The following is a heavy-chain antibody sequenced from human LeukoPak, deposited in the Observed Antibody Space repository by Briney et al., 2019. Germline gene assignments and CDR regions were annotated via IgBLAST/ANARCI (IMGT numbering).Heavy chain of an antibody. D-gene: IGHD2-2*02. CDR1: GYTFTSYG. CDR3: ARDCSSTSCYTGGGYYYYGMDV. V-gene: IGHV1-18*01. J-gene: IGHJ6*02. CDR2: INAYNGNT. Sequence: ASVKVSCKASGYTFTSYGISWVRQAPGQGLEWMGWINAYNGNTNYAQKLQGRVTMTTDTSTSTAYMELRSLRSDDTAVYYCARDCSSTSCYTGGGYYYYGMDVWGQGTTVTVSS.